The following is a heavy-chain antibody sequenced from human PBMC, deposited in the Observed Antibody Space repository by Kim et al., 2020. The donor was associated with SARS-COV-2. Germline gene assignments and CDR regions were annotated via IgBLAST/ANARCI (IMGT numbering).Heavy chain of an antibody. CDR3: ARVKRRGGTIFGVVIIDYFDY. D-gene: IGHD3-3*01. V-gene: IGHV3-11*05. Sequence: FTIARDNAKNSLYLQMNSLRAEDTAVYYCARVKRRGGTIFGVVIIDYFDYWGQGTLVTVSS. J-gene: IGHJ4*02.